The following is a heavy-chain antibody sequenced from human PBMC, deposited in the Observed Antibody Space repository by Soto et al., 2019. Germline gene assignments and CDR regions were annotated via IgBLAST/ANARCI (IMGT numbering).Heavy chain of an antibody. CDR1: GGTFSSYA. CDR3: ARAIGYCSSTSCYDRRHYYYYMDV. D-gene: IGHD2-2*01. CDR2: IIPIFGST. Sequence: GASVKVSCKASGGTFSSYAISWVRQAPGQGLEWMGGIIPIFGSTSYAQKFQGRVTMTRDTSTSTVYMELSSLRSEDTAVYYCARAIGYCSSTSCYDRRHYYYYMDVWGKGTTITVSS. J-gene: IGHJ6*03. V-gene: IGHV1-69*05.